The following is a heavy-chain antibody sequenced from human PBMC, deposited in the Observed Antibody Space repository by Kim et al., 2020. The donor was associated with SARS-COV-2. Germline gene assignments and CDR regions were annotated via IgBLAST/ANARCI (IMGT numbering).Heavy chain of an antibody. D-gene: IGHD3-16*01. CDR1: GFTFSDYY. CDR3: ARVPPGDGDWYFVL. V-gene: IGHV3-11*05. J-gene: IGHJ2*01. Sequence: GGSLRLSCAASGFTFSDYYMSWIRQAPGKGLEWISYISSSSTYTNYADSVKGRFTVSRDNAKNSLFLQMNSLRADDTAVYYCARVPPGDGDWYFVLWGRGTLVTVAS. CDR2: ISSSSTYT.